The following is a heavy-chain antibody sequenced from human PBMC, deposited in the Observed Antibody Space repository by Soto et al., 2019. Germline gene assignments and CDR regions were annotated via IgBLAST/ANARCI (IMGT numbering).Heavy chain of an antibody. CDR1: GYTFTSYG. D-gene: IGHD1-26*01. Sequence: ASVKVSRKASGYTFTSYGIHWVRQAPGQGLEWMGWISAYNGNTNYAQKLQGRVTMTTDTSTSTAYMELRSVRSDDTAVYYCARDAPQWEPYYFDYWGQGTLVTVSS. CDR3: ARDAPQWEPYYFDY. CDR2: ISAYNGNT. J-gene: IGHJ4*02. V-gene: IGHV1-18*04.